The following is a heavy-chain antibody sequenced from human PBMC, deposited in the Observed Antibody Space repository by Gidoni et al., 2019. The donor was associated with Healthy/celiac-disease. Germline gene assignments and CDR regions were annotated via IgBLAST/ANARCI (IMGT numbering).Heavy chain of an antibody. CDR1: GFTFSSYA. V-gene: IGHV3-23*01. D-gene: IGHD3-3*01. Sequence: VQLLESGGGLVQPGGSLSLSCAASGFTFSSYAMGWVRQAPGKGLEGGSAISGSGGSTYYADSVKGRFTISRDNSKNTLYLQMNSLRAEDTAVYYCAKDRWYDFWSGLDYGGQGTLVTVSS. CDR3: AKDRWYDFWSGLDY. J-gene: IGHJ4*02. CDR2: ISGSGGST.